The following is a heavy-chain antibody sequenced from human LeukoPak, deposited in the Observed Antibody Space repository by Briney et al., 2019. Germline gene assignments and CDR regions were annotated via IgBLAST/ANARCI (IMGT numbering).Heavy chain of an antibody. CDR2: IYTSGST. D-gene: IGHD6-13*01. J-gene: IGHJ5*02. V-gene: IGHV4-61*02. Sequence: SETLSLTCTVSGGSISSGSYYWSWLRQPAGKGLEWIGRIYTSGSTNYNPSLKSRVTISVDTSKNQFSLKLSSVTAADTAVYYCASSTSSSSWWGDNWFDPWGQGTLVTVS. CDR1: GGSISSGSYY. CDR3: ASSTSSSSWWGDNWFDP.